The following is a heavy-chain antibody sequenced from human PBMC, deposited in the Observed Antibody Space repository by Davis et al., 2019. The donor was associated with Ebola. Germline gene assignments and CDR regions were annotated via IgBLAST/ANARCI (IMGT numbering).Heavy chain of an antibody. CDR2: ISSSSSYI. V-gene: IGHV3-21*01. J-gene: IGHJ4*02. D-gene: IGHD3-16*02. Sequence: GESLKISCAASGFTFSSYSMNWVRQAPGKGLEWVSSISSSSSYIYYADSVKGRFTISRDNAKNSLYLQMNSLRAEDTAVYYCAHRGETYYFDYWGQGTLVTVSS. CDR1: GFTFSSYS. CDR3: AHRGETYYFDY.